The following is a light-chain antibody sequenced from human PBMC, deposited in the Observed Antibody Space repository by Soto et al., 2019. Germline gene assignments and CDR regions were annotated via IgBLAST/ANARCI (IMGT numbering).Light chain of an antibody. CDR3: SSYAGSNMVV. CDR2: GNS. J-gene: IGLJ2*01. Sequence: QSVLTQPPSVSGAPGQRVTISCTGSGSNIGAGFDVHWYQQFPGTAPELLIYGNSNRPSGVPDRFSGSKSGTSASLAITGLQAEDEADYYCSSYAGSNMVVFGGGTKLTVL. V-gene: IGLV1-40*01. CDR1: GSNIGAGFD.